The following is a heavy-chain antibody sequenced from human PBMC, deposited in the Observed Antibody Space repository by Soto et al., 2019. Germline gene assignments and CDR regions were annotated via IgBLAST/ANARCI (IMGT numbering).Heavy chain of an antibody. Sequence: ASVKVSCKASGYTFNSYYMHWVRQAPGQGLEWMGIINPSGGSTSYAQKFQGRVTMTRDTSTSTVYMELSSLRSEDTAVYYCARAPGVATITAGAFDIWGQGTMVTVSS. CDR1: GYTFNSYY. CDR3: ARAPGVATITAGAFDI. J-gene: IGHJ3*02. D-gene: IGHD5-12*01. V-gene: IGHV1-46*02. CDR2: INPSGGST.